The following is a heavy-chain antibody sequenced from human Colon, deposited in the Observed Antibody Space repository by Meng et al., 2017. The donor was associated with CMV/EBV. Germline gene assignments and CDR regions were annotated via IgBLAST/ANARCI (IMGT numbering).Heavy chain of an antibody. CDR3: ARETAYANDAFDV. CDR1: GITFGDHE. D-gene: IGHD2-2*01. V-gene: IGHV3-48*03. Sequence: GGSLRLSCSASGITFGDHEMSWVRQAPGKGLEWLAYITSTSNTIKYADSVKGRFTISRDNAKSSLFLQMNSLRAEDTAVYYCARETAYANDAFDVWGQGTMVTVPS. J-gene: IGHJ3*01. CDR2: ITSTSNTI.